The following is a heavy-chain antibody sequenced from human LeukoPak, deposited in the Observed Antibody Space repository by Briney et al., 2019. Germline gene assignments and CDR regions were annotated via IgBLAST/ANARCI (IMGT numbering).Heavy chain of an antibody. V-gene: IGHV3-15*07. D-gene: IGHD1-20*01. CDR1: GSTFTNAW. Sequence: GGSLRLSCAASGSTFTNAWMNWVRQAPGKGLEWVGRIKSKADGETIDYAAPVKGRFTFSRDDSKNMLYLQMNSLKSEDTAVYYCSTLTSRGLSDSWGQGTLVTVSS. CDR3: STLTSRGLSDS. J-gene: IGHJ4*02. CDR2: IKSKADGETI.